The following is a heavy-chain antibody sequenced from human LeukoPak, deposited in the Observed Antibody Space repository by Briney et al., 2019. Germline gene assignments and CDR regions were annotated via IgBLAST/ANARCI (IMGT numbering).Heavy chain of an antibody. Sequence: GGSLRLSCTASGFTFGEYSMSWVRQAPGKGLEWVGFIRKQDGTTEYAASVRGRFTISRDESNRIAYLQMNSLKTEDTAVYYCTRVFPGGGDLDFDYWGQGTLVTVSS. D-gene: IGHD2-21*02. CDR2: IRKQDGTT. CDR1: GFTFGEYS. V-gene: IGHV3-49*04. J-gene: IGHJ4*02. CDR3: TRVFPGGGDLDFDY.